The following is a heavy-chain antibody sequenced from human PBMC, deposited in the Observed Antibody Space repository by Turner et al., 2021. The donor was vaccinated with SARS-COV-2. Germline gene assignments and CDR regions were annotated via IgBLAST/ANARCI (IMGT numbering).Heavy chain of an antibody. CDR1: GYTFASYG. Sequence: QVQLVQSGAEVKKPGASVKVSCKASGYTFASYGLSWVRQAPGQGLEWMGWISAYNGSTNYAQKLQGRVTMSTDTSTSTAYMELRSLRSDDTAVYYCARAYGSGSYGHYYGMDVWGQGTTVTVSS. CDR3: ARAYGSGSYGHYYGMDV. CDR2: ISAYNGST. J-gene: IGHJ6*02. D-gene: IGHD3-10*01. V-gene: IGHV1-18*01.